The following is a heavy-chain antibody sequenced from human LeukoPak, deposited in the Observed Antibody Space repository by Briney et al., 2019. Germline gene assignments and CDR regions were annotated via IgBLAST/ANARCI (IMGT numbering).Heavy chain of an antibody. D-gene: IGHD6-6*01. Sequence: GASVKVSCKASGYTFTSYYMHWVRQAPGQGLEWMGIINPSGGSTSYAQKFQSRVNMTRDTSTSTVYVELSSLRSEDTAVYYCARLPVPPGPDDYWGQGTLVTVSS. V-gene: IGHV1-46*01. J-gene: IGHJ4*02. CDR3: ARLPVPPGPDDY. CDR2: INPSGGST. CDR1: GYTFTSYY.